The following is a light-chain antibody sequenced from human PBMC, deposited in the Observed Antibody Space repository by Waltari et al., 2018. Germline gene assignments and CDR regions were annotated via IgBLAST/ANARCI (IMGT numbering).Light chain of an antibody. CDR1: QSVSSS. V-gene: IGKV3-11*01. CDR3: QHRSNWPLT. CDR2: DAS. Sequence: IVLTQSPAPLPLSPGAGATLSCRASQSVSSSLAWYQQKPGQAPRLLIYDASNRATGIPARFSGSGSGTDFTLTISSLEPEDFAVYYCQHRSNWPLTFGGGTKVEI. J-gene: IGKJ4*01.